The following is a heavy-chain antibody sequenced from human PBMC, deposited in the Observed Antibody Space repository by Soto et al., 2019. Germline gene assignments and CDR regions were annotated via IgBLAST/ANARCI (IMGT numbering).Heavy chain of an antibody. Sequence: GGSLKISFKGSGYTFTRNWIGWVRQMPGKGLEWMGIIFPIDSDTRYSPSSQGQVTISADNSISTAYLQWSSLKASDTAIYYCATPGGRDFNAFDVWGQGTMVTVS. CDR1: GYTFTRNW. V-gene: IGHV5-51*01. CDR2: IFPIDSDT. D-gene: IGHD2-21*02. CDR3: ATPGGRDFNAFDV. J-gene: IGHJ3*01.